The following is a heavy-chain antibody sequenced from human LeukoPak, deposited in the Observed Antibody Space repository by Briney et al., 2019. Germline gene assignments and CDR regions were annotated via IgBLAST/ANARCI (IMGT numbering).Heavy chain of an antibody. J-gene: IGHJ6*03. CDR1: GFTFDDYG. Sequence: GGSLRLSCAASGFTFDDYGMSWVRQAPGKGLEWVSGINWNGGSTGYADSVKGRFTISRDNAKNSLYLQMNSLRAEDTAVYYCARDHCSGGSCYSYSNYYYYYYMDVWGKGTTVTVSS. V-gene: IGHV3-20*04. D-gene: IGHD2-15*01. CDR3: ARDHCSGGSCYSYSNYYYYYYMDV. CDR2: INWNGGST.